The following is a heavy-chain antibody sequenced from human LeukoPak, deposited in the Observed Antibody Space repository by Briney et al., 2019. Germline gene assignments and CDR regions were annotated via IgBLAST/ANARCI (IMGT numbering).Heavy chain of an antibody. D-gene: IGHD3-3*01. CDR1: GGSISSSSYY. CDR2: IYYSGNT. J-gene: IGHJ5*02. V-gene: IGHV4-39*02. Sequence: PSETLSLTCTVSGGSISSSSYYWAWIRQPPGKGLEWIGSIYYSGNTYYNPSLKSRVTISVDTSKNQFSLNLSSVTAADTAVYYCARDSGYYDFWSGYFLSATPGGGFDPWGQGTLVTVSS. CDR3: ARDSGYYDFWSGYFLSATPGGGFDP.